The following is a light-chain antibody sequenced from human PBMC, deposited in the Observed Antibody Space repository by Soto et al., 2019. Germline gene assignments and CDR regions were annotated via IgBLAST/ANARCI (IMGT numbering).Light chain of an antibody. CDR3: CSYAGSYTFVI. J-gene: IGLJ2*01. V-gene: IGLV2-11*01. CDR2: DVS. CDR1: SSDVGGYDY. Sequence: QPALTQPRSGSGSHRHSGTISCTETSSDVGGYDYVSWYQQHPGKAPKLMIYDVSKRPSGVPDRFSGSKSGNTASLTISGLQPEDEADYYCCSYAGSYTFVIFGGGTKVTVL.